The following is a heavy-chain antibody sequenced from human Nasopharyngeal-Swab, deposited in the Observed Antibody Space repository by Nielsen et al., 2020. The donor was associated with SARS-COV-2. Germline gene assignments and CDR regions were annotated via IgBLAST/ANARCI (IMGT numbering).Heavy chain of an antibody. CDR2: INPSGGST. J-gene: IGHJ6*03. V-gene: IGHV1-46*01. CDR3: ARDLINDDYGGNSGIIYYYYMDV. Sequence: ASVKVSCKASGYTFTSYYMHWVRQAPGQGLEWMGIINPSGGSTSYAQKFQGRVTMTRDTSTSTVYMELSSLRSEDTAVYYCARDLINDDYGGNSGIIYYYYMDVWGKGSTVTVSS. D-gene: IGHD4-23*01. CDR1: GYTFTSYY.